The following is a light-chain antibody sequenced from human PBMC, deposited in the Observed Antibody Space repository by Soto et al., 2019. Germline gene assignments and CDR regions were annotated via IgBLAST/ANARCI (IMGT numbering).Light chain of an antibody. J-gene: IGLJ2*01. Sequence: QSALTQPASVSGSPGQSITISCTGTSSDVGSYNLVSWYQQHPGKVPKLMIYEVSKRPSGVSNRFSGSKSGNTASLTIAGLQTEDEAEYYCSSYVGSSTLVFGGGTQLTVL. CDR1: SSDVGSYNL. V-gene: IGLV2-23*02. CDR3: SSYVGSSTLV. CDR2: EVS.